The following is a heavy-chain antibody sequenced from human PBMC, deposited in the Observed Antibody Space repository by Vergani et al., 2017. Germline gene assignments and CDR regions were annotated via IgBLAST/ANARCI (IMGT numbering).Heavy chain of an antibody. Sequence: EVQLVESGGDLVQPGGSLRLSCAASGFTFRSYSMNWARQAPGKGLEWVSYISSSSSTIYYADSVKGRFTISRDNAKNSLYLQMNSLRAEDTAVYYCARWVVGASFDYWGQGTLVTVSS. V-gene: IGHV3-48*04. J-gene: IGHJ4*02. D-gene: IGHD1-26*01. CDR2: ISSSSSTI. CDR1: GFTFRSYS. CDR3: ARWVVGASFDY.